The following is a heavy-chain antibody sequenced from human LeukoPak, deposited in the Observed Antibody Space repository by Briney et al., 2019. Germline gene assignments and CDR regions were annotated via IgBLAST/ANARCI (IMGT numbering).Heavy chain of an antibody. CDR3: ARGPGYSSGWYDYYYYGMDV. V-gene: IGHV4-34*01. D-gene: IGHD6-19*01. CDR2: INHSGST. Sequence: PSETLSLTCAVYGGSFSGYYWSWIRQPPGKGLEWIGEINHSGSTNYNPSLKSRVTISVDTSKNQFSLKLSSVTAADTAVYYCARGPGYSSGWYDYYYYGMDVWGQGTTVTVSS. CDR1: GGSFSGYY. J-gene: IGHJ6*02.